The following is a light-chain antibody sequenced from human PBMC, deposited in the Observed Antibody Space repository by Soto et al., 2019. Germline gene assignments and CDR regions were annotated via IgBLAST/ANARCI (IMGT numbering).Light chain of an antibody. J-gene: IGLJ1*01. CDR2: EVS. CDR1: SSDVGGYNY. CDR3: NSYTSKSTVV. V-gene: IGLV2-14*01. Sequence: QSALTQPASVSGSPGQSITISCTGTSSDVGGYNYVSWYQQHPGKAPKLIIYEVSNRPSGVSNRFSGSKSGNTASLTISGLHAEDEADYYCNSYTSKSTVVFGTRTKVTVL.